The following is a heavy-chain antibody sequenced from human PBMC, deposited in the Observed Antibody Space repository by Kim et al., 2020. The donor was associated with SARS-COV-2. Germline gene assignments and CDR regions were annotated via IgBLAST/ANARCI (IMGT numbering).Heavy chain of an antibody. D-gene: IGHD6-13*01. CDR1: GFTFSSYG. CDR3: VKDGMYSSSWIDY. Sequence: GGSLRLSCAASGFTFSSYGMHWVRQAPGKGLEWVAVTSYDGSKKYYADSVKGRFTISRDNSKNTLHLQMNSLRAEDTALYYCVKDGMYSSSWIDYWGQGTLVTVSS. CDR2: TSYDGSKK. J-gene: IGHJ4*02. V-gene: IGHV3-30*18.